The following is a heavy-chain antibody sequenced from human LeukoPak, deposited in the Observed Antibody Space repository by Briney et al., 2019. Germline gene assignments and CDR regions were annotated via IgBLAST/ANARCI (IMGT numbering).Heavy chain of an antibody. CDR3: ARRRGFAAVAGTEPFDY. V-gene: IGHV3-9*01. Sequence: GGSLRLSCAASGFTFDDYAMHWVRQAPGKGLEWVSGISWNSGSIGYADSVKGRFTISRDNAKNSLYLQMNSLRAEDTALYYCARRRGFAAVAGTEPFDYWGQGTLVTVSS. CDR2: ISWNSGSI. D-gene: IGHD6-19*01. J-gene: IGHJ4*02. CDR1: GFTFDDYA.